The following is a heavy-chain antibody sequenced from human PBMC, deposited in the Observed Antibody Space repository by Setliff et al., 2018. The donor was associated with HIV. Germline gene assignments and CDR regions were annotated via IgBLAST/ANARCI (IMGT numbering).Heavy chain of an antibody. D-gene: IGHD3-10*01. J-gene: IGHJ5*02. Sequence: SETLSLTCFVSGVSISGHFWGWIRQPPGKGLEWIGYIYTSGTTEYNPSLDSRVTISVDTSRDQFSLNLRSVTAADTAMYYCARRIDNSGTFPDKNWLDPWGQGSPVTVSS. V-gene: IGHV4-4*09. CDR3: ARRIDNSGTFPDKNWLDP. CDR1: GVSISGHF. CDR2: IYTSGTT.